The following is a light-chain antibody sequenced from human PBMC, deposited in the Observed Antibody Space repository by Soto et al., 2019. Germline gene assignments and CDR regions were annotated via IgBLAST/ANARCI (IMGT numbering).Light chain of an antibody. CDR3: AAWDDSMIGFYV. CDR1: SSNIGSNT. J-gene: IGLJ1*01. CDR2: SHN. V-gene: IGLV1-44*01. Sequence: ALTQPPSSSGTPGQRVTISCSGSSSNIGSNTVNWYQQLPGTAPKLVIYSHNQRPSGVPDRFSGYKSGTSASLAISGLQSEDEAEYYCAAWDDSMIGFYVFGTGAK.